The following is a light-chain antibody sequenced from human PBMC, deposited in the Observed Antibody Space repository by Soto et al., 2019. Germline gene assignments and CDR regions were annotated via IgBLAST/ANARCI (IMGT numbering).Light chain of an antibody. CDR3: QQYNSYSLT. CDR2: KAS. CDR1: QSISSW. J-gene: IGKJ1*01. V-gene: IGKV1-5*03. Sequence: DIQMTQSPSTLSASVGDRVTITCRASQSISSWLAWYQQKPGKAPKLLIYKASSLESGVPSRFSGSGSETEFTLTISSLQPDDFATYYCQQYNSYSLTFGQGTKVEIK.